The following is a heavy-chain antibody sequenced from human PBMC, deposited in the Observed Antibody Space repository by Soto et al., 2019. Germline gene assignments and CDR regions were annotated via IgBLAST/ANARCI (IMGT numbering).Heavy chain of an antibody. CDR2: ISGSGGST. D-gene: IGHD1-7*01. V-gene: IGHV3-23*01. CDR1: GFIFNNYG. Sequence: GGSLRLSCAASGFIFNNYGMSWVRQAPGKGLEWVSGISGSGGSTSYADSVKGRFTISRDNSKNTLYVQMNSLRAEDTAVYYCSKCMGTTSCRNFAFWGQGALVTVSP. J-gene: IGHJ4*02. CDR3: SKCMGTTSCRNFAF.